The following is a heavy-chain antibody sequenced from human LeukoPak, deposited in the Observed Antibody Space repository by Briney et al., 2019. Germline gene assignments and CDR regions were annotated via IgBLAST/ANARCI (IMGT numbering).Heavy chain of an antibody. J-gene: IGHJ4*02. CDR1: GYTFTSYG. Sequence: ASVKVSCKASGYTFTSYGISWVRQAPGQGLEWMGWISFHNGNTNYPQKLQGRVTMTTDRSTSTAYMELRSLRSDDTAVYYCARADVSGSYFHLGYWGQGTLVTVPS. CDR3: ARADVSGSYFHLGY. V-gene: IGHV1-18*01. CDR2: ISFHNGNT. D-gene: IGHD3-16*01.